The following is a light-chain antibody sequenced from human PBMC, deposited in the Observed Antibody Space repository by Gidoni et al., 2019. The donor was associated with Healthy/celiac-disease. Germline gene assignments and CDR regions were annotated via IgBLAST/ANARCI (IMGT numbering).Light chain of an antibody. Sequence: DIVMTQSPDSLAVSLGERATINCKSSQSVLYSSNNKNYLAWYQQKPGQPPKLLIYWASTRESGVPDRCSGSGSGTDFTITISSLQAEDVAVYYCQQYYSTPVTFGGGTKVEIK. J-gene: IGKJ4*01. V-gene: IGKV4-1*01. CDR3: QQYYSTPVT. CDR2: WAS. CDR1: QSVLYSSNNKNY.